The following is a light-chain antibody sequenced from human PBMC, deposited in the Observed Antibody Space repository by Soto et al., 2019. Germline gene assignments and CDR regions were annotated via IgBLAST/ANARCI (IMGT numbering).Light chain of an antibody. V-gene: IGKV1-39*01. J-gene: IGKJ3*01. Sequence: DIQMTQSPSSLSASVGDRVTITCRASQSISSYLNWYQQKPGKSPKLLIYAASSLQSGVPSRFSGSGSGTDFTLTISSLQPEDFATYYCQQGYSTPLTFGHGTKVDIK. CDR2: AAS. CDR3: QQGYSTPLT. CDR1: QSISSY.